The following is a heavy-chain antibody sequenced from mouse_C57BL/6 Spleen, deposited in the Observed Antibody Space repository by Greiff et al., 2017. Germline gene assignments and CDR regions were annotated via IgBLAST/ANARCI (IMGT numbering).Heavy chain of an antibody. CDR1: GYTFTSYW. D-gene: IGHD1-1*01. Sequence: VKLQESGAELAKPGASVKLSCKASGYTFTSYWMHWVKQRPGQGLEWIGYINPSSGYTKYNQKFKDKATWTADKSSITAYMQLSSLTYEDSAVYYCASYGTDFDYWGQGTTLTVSS. J-gene: IGHJ2*01. CDR3: ASYGTDFDY. CDR2: INPSSGYT. V-gene: IGHV1-7*01.